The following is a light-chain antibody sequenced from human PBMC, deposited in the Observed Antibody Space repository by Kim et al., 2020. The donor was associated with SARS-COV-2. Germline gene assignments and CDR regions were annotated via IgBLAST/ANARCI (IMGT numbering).Light chain of an antibody. Sequence: PGERATLSCRASQSVTSYLAWYQQKPGQAPRLLIYDASNRATGIPARFSGSGSGTDFTLTISSLEPEDFAVYYCQHRANWPLTFGGGTKVDIK. J-gene: IGKJ4*01. V-gene: IGKV3-11*01. CDR3: QHRANWPLT. CDR1: QSVTSY. CDR2: DAS.